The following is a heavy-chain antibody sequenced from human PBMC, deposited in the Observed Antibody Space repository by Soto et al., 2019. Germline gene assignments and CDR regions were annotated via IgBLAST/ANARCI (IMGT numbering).Heavy chain of an antibody. CDR2: MNPNSGNT. CDR3: ARMLQPPYYYDSSGYYLDY. J-gene: IGHJ4*02. V-gene: IGHV1-8*01. CDR1: GYTFTSYD. Sequence: ASVKVSCKASGYTFTSYDINWVRQATGQGLEWMGWMNPNSGNTGYAQKFQGRVTRTRNTSISTAYMELSSLRSEDTAVYYCARMLQPPYYYDSSGYYLDYWGQGTLVTVSS. D-gene: IGHD3-22*01.